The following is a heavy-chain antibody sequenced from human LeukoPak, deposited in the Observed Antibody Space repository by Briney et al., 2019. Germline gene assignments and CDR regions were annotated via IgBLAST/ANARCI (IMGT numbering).Heavy chain of an antibody. D-gene: IGHD3-16*02. CDR1: GYTLTGHS. Sequence: ASVKVSCKASGYTLTGHSMHWVRQAPGQGLEWMGWMNPNSGRTKYTRKFQGRVTMTRDTSISTAYMELSRLTSDDTAMYYCARDKLGLGELSLYDEWGQGTQVTVSS. J-gene: IGHJ4*02. CDR3: ARDKLGLGELSLYDE. V-gene: IGHV1-2*02. CDR2: MNPNSGRT.